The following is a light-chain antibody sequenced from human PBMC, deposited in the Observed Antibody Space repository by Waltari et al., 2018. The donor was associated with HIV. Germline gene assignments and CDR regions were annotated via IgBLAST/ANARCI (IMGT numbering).Light chain of an antibody. V-gene: IGLV4-60*03. CDR1: AGYQPYV. CDR3: ETWDQTLRV. J-gene: IGLJ2*01. CDR2: VEPPGMF. Sequence: QPVLTQPSSASASLASSVNRTCTLSAGYQPYVLACHQKSTGSAPRFLMKVEPPGMFNSGSGLPHRCSASAYGGDRNLSISNVQSGDEADYICETWDQTLRVFGGGTRLTV.